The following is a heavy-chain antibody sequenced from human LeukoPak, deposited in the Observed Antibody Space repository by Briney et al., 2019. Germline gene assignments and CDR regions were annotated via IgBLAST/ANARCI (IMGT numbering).Heavy chain of an antibody. CDR3: ARDCSSTSCYFRPNDY. CDR2: ISAYNGNT. V-gene: IGHV1-18*01. D-gene: IGHD2-2*01. CDR1: GYTFTSYG. J-gene: IGHJ4*02. Sequence: ASAKVSCKASGYTFTSYGISWVRQAPGQGLEWMGWISAYNGNTNYAQKLQGRVTMTTDTSTSTAYMELRSLRSDDTAVYYCARDCSSTSCYFRPNDYWGQGTLVTVSS.